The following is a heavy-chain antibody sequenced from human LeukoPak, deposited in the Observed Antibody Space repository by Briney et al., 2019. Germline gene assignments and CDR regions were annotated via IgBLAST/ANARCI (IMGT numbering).Heavy chain of an antibody. Sequence: GGSLRLSCAASGFTFSSYWMSWVRQAPGKGLEWVANINQDGSEQYYVDSVKGRFTISRDNTENSLYLQMNSLRAEDTAVYYCARVGYCSTTSCYWRAFDYWGQGTLVTVSS. CDR1: GFTFSSYW. V-gene: IGHV3-7*01. CDR3: ARVGYCSTTSCYWRAFDY. CDR2: INQDGSEQ. D-gene: IGHD2-2*01. J-gene: IGHJ4*02.